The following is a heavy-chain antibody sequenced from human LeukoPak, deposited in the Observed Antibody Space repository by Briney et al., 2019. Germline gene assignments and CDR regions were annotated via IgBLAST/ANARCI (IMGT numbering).Heavy chain of an antibody. Sequence: SETLSLTCTVSGGSISISSYYWGWIRQPPGKGLEWIGSIYYTGRTYYNPSLKSRVSISVDTSKNQFSLKVSSVTAADTAVYYCAREPNYYGSGSYYNVLDYWGQGTLVTVSS. D-gene: IGHD3-10*01. CDR2: IYYTGRT. CDR1: GGSISISSYY. CDR3: AREPNYYGSGSYYNVLDY. V-gene: IGHV4-39*07. J-gene: IGHJ4*02.